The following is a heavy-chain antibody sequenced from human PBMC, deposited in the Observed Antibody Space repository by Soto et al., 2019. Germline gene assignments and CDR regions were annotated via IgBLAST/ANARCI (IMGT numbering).Heavy chain of an antibody. CDR2: FFSDVER. CDR3: ACVIADSSSHYDGLDS. D-gene: IGHD2-21*01. J-gene: IGHJ6*02. V-gene: IGHV2-26*03. CDR1: GFSLITGRMG. Sequence: SGPTLVNPTETLTLTCNISGFSLITGRMGVSWIRQAPGKALEWLANFFSDVERSYSPSLQRRLTLSSERSGTQVILSMTDMGPVDAATYFCACVIADSSSHYDGLDSWGQGSSVTVSS.